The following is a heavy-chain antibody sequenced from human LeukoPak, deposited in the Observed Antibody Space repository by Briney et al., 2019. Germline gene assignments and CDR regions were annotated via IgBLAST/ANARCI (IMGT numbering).Heavy chain of an antibody. V-gene: IGHV3-30-3*01. CDR2: ISYDGSNK. CDR1: GFTFSSYA. Sequence: GGSLRLSCAASGFTFSSYAMHWVRQAPGKGLEWVAVISYDGSNKYYADSVKGRFTISRDNSKNTLYLQMNSLRAEDTAVYYCARDPGTEDFDYWGQGTLVTVSS. J-gene: IGHJ4*02. CDR3: ARDPGTEDFDY. D-gene: IGHD6-13*01.